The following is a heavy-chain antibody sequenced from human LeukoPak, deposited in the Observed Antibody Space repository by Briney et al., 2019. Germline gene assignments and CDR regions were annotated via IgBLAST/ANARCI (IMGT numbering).Heavy chain of an antibody. CDR2: ISSSSRTI. V-gene: IGHV3-48*04. Sequence: GGSLRLSCVASGFIFSSYSMNWVRQAPGKGLEWVSYISSSSRTIYYADSVKGRFTISRDNAKNSLFLQMNSLRAEDTAVYYCARDLYRIVVVPHYFDYWGQGTLVTVSS. D-gene: IGHD3-22*01. CDR3: ARDLYRIVVVPHYFDY. CDR1: GFIFSSYS. J-gene: IGHJ4*02.